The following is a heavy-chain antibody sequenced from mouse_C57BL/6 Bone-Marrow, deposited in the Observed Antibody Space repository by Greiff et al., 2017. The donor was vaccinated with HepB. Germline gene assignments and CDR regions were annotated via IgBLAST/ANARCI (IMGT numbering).Heavy chain of an antibody. V-gene: IGHV5-6*01. CDR2: ISSGGSYT. Sequence: EVQGVESGGDLVKPGGSLKLSCAASGFTFSSYGMSWVRQTPDKRLEWVATISSGGSYTYYPDSVKGRFTISRDNAKNTLYLQMSSLKSEDTAMYYCARRAVVATNFDYWGQGTTLTVSS. CDR3: ARRAVVATNFDY. J-gene: IGHJ2*01. D-gene: IGHD1-1*01. CDR1: GFTFSSYG.